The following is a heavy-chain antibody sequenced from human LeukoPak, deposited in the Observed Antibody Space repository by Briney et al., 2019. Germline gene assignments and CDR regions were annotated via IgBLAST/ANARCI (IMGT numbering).Heavy chain of an antibody. CDR2: INDSGSM. J-gene: IGHJ4*02. D-gene: IGHD6-19*01. V-gene: IGHV4-34*01. CDR1: GGSFSGYY. Sequence: SETLSLTCAVYGGSFSGYYWSWIRQPPGKGLEWIGEINDSGSMNCNPSLKSRVTLSVDTSKNQFSLRLSSVIAADTAVYYCARRLVDSRARQVGDHWGQGTLVTVSS. CDR3: ARRLVDSRARQVGDH.